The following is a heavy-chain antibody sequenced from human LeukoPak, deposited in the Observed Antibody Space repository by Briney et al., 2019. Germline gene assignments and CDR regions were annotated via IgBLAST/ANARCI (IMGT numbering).Heavy chain of an antibody. CDR3: ARSKYYYDSRYFDY. J-gene: IGHJ4*02. CDR1: GGTFSSYA. CDR2: IIPIFGTA. D-gene: IGHD3-22*01. V-gene: IGHV1-69*05. Sequence: SVKVSCKASGGTFSSYAISWVRQAPGQGLEWMGGIIPIFGTANYAQRFQGRVTITTDESTSTAYMELSSLRSEDTAVYYCARSKYYYDSRYFDYWGQGTLVTVSS.